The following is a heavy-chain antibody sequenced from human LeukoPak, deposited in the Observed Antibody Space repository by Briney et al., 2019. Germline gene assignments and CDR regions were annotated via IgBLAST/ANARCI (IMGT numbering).Heavy chain of an antibody. D-gene: IGHD5-12*01. CDR2: IRYDGSIK. J-gene: IGHJ4*02. V-gene: IGHV3-30*02. CDR3: ARGPSGYHNT. CDR1: GFTFSSYG. Sequence: PGGSLRLSCAASGFTFSSYGMHWVRQGPGKGLEWVAFIRYDGSIKYYADSVKGRFTISRDTSKNTLYLQMNSLRPEDTAVYYCARGPSGYHNTGGQGTLVTVSS.